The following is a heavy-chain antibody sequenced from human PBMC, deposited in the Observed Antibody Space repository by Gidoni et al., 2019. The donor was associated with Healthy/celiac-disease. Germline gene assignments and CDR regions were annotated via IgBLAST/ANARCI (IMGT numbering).Heavy chain of an antibody. CDR2: IYPGDSDT. J-gene: IGHJ6*03. CDR3: ARQPWTARPNHYYMDV. CDR1: GYSFTSYW. D-gene: IGHD6-6*01. V-gene: IGHV5-51*01. Sequence: EVQLVQSGAEVKKPGESLKISCKGSGYSFTSYWIGWVRQLPGKGLEWMGLIYPGDSDTRYSPSFQGQVTISADKSISTAYLQWSSLKASDTAMYYCARQPWTARPNHYYMDVWGKGTTVTVSS.